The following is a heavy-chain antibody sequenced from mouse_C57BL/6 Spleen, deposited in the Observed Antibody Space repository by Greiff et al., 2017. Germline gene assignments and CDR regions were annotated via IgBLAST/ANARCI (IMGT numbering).Heavy chain of an antibody. D-gene: IGHD2-4*01. Sequence: QVQLQQPGAELVKPGASVKLSCKASGYTFTSYWMQWVKQRPGQGLEWIGEIDPSDSYTNYNQKFKGKATLTVDTSSSTAYMQLSSLTSEDSAVYYCERRASYDYDGYWGQGTTLTVSS. CDR1: GYTFTSYW. J-gene: IGHJ2*01. CDR3: ERRASYDYDGY. CDR2: IDPSDSYT. V-gene: IGHV1-50*01.